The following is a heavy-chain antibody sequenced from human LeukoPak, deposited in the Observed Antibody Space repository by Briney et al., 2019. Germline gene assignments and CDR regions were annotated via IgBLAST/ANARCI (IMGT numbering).Heavy chain of an antibody. Sequence: GGSLRLSCAASGFTLSGYALHWVRQAPGKGLEWVAVIWYDGSNKYYADSVKGRFTISRDNAKNSLYLQMNSLRDEDTAVYYCASRDYFDYWGQGTLVTVSS. CDR1: GFTLSGYA. V-gene: IGHV3-33*08. CDR2: IWYDGSNK. J-gene: IGHJ4*02. CDR3: ASRDYFDY.